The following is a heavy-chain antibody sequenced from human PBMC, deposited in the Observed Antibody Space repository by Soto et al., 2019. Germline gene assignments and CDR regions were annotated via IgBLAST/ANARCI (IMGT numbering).Heavy chain of an antibody. Sequence: VKVSCKASGYSFTTHGISWVRRAPGHGLEWMGWISAYNGDTHYVQRFQGRLTMTTDTSTSTAYMELRSLTSDDTAVYYCARDPPFSGILRGTPLMDVWGQGTTVTVSS. CDR1: GYSFTTHG. J-gene: IGHJ6*02. CDR3: ARDPPFSGILRGTPLMDV. CDR2: ISAYNGDT. D-gene: IGHD4-17*01. V-gene: IGHV1-18*04.